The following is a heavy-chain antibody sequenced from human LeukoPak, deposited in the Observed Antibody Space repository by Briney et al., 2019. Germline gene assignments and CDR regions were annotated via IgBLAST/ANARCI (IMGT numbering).Heavy chain of an antibody. CDR1: GFTFSGYS. D-gene: IGHD4-17*01. Sequence: GGSLRLSCAASGFTFSGYSMNWVRQAPGKGLEWVSYISSSSSTIYYADSLKGRFTISRDNAKNSLYLQMNSLRAEDTAVYYCAGYGDYGGFDYWGQGTLVTVSS. CDR3: AGYGDYGGFDY. V-gene: IGHV3-48*04. J-gene: IGHJ4*02. CDR2: ISSSSSTI.